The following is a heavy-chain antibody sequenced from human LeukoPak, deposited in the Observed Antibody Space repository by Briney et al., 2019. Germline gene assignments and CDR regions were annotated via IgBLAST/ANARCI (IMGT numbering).Heavy chain of an antibody. CDR1: GFTFSSYG. CDR3: IRVVQAVTRTR. V-gene: IGHV3-30*03. CDR2: ISYDGSNK. Sequence: PGRSLRLSCAASGFTFSSYGMHWVRQAPGKGLEWVAVISYDGSNKYYADSVKGRFTISRDNSKNTLYLQMNSLRAEDTAVYYCIRVVQAVTRTRGGQGTLVPV. D-gene: IGHD2-2*01. J-gene: IGHJ4*02.